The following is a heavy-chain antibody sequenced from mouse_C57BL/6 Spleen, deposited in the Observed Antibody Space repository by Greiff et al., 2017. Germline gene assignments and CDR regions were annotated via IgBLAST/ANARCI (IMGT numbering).Heavy chain of an antibody. CDR1: GYTFTSYW. CDR3: ARRQLDYDYFDY. J-gene: IGHJ2*01. Sequence: QVQLQQPGAELVMPGASVKLSCKASGYTFTSYWMHWVKQRPGQGLEWIGEIDPSDSYTNYNQKFKGKSTLTVDKSSSTAYMQLSSLTSEDSAVYYCARRQLDYDYFDYWGQGTTLTVSS. V-gene: IGHV1-69*01. D-gene: IGHD1-1*01. CDR2: IDPSDSYT.